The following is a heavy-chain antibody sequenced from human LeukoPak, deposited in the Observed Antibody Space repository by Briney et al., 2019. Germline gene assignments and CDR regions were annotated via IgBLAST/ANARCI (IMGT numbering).Heavy chain of an antibody. CDR2: INPNSGGT. CDR1: GYTFTGYY. J-gene: IGHJ3*02. D-gene: IGHD6-13*01. Sequence: ASVKVSCKASGYTFTGYYMHWVRQAPGQGLEWMGWINPNSGGTNYAQKFQGRVTMTRDTSISTAYMEPSRLRSDDTAVYCCARDGDSSSWMDAFDIWGQGTMVTVSS. V-gene: IGHV1-2*02. CDR3: ARDGDSSSWMDAFDI.